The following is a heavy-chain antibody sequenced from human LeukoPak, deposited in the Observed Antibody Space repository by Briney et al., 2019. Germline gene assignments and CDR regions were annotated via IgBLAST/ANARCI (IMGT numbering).Heavy chain of an antibody. D-gene: IGHD5-18*01. CDR3: ARVPQGGYSYSLKDAFDI. V-gene: IGHV1-18*04. CDR2: ISAYNGNT. Sequence: ASVKVSCKASGYTFTSYGISWVRQAPGQGLEWMGWISAYNGNTNYAQKLQGRVTMTTDTSTSTAYMELRSLRSDDTAVYYCARVPQGGYSYSLKDAFDIWGQGTMVTVSS. CDR1: GYTFTSYG. J-gene: IGHJ3*02.